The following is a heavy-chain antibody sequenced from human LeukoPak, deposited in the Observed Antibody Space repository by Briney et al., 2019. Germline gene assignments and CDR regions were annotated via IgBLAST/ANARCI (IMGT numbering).Heavy chain of an antibody. CDR2: ISGSGGST. J-gene: IGHJ4*02. CDR1: GFTFSSYA. CDR3: AKDPYDYYDSSGYYYEPYFGY. V-gene: IGHV3-23*01. Sequence: GGSLRLSCAASGFTFSSYAMSWVRQAPGKGLEWVSDISGSGGSTYYADSVKGRFTISRDNSKNTLYLQMNSLRAEDTAVYYCAKDPYDYYDSSGYYYEPYFGYWGQGTLVTVSS. D-gene: IGHD3-22*01.